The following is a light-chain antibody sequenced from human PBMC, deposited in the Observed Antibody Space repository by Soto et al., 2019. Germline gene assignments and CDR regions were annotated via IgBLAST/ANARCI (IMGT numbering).Light chain of an antibody. CDR1: QSISTW. CDR3: QQYNNYSWT. J-gene: IGKJ1*01. CDR2: AAS. V-gene: IGKV1-5*01. Sequence: DIQMTQSPSTLSASVGDRVTITCRASQSISTWLAWYQQKPGKAPKLLIYAASSLESGVPSRFSGSGSGTEFTLTISSLQPDDFAAYYCQQYNNYSWTFGQGTKVDIK.